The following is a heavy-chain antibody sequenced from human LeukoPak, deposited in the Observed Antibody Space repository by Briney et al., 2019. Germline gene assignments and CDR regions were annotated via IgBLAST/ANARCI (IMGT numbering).Heavy chain of an antibody. Sequence: ASVTVSCKVSGHSLAELAMHWVRQAPGKGLEWVGGFDPEEGETFYAQEVLGRVSMTEDTSTDTAYMELSSLTSEDTAVYYCAILPLTVVTPLDVWGQGTTVIVSS. CDR3: AILPLTVVTPLDV. V-gene: IGHV1-24*01. D-gene: IGHD4-23*01. CDR1: GHSLAELA. J-gene: IGHJ6*02. CDR2: FDPEEGET.